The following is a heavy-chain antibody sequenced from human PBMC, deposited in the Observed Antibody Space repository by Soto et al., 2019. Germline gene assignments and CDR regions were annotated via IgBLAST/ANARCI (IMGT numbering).Heavy chain of an antibody. CDR2: IYHSGST. CDR3: ARDTRDGYYFEY. D-gene: IGHD1-26*01. CDR1: GGSISSSNW. Sequence: NPSETLSLTCAVSGGSISSSNWWSWVRQPPGKGLEWIGEIYHSGSTNYNPSLKSRVTISVDKSKNQFSLKLSSVTAADTAVYYCARDTRDGYYFEYWGQGILVTVSS. J-gene: IGHJ4*02. V-gene: IGHV4-4*02.